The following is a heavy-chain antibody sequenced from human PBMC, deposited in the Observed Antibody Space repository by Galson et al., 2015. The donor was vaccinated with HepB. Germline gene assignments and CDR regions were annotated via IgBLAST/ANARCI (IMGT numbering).Heavy chain of an antibody. Sequence: CATSGDSVSRNSGAWNWIRQSPSRGLEWLGRTYYRSKWYNDYAVSVKSRITINADTSKNQFSLQLNSVTPEDTAVYYCAREPHAFDIWGQGAMVTVSS. V-gene: IGHV6-1*01. J-gene: IGHJ3*02. CDR2: TYYRSKWYN. CDR3: AREPHAFDI. CDR1: GDSVSRNSGA.